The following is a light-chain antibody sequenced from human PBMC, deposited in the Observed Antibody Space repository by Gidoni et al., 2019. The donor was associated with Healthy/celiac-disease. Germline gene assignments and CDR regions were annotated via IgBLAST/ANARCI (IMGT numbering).Light chain of an antibody. CDR2: SNN. CDR3: AAWDDSLNGPSVV. Sequence: QSVLTHPPSASGTPGPRVTISCSGSSSNIGSNTVNWYQQLPGTAPKLRIYSNNQRPSGGPDRFSGSKSGTSASLAISGLQSEDEADYYCAAWDDSLNGPSVVFGGGTKLTVL. J-gene: IGLJ2*01. CDR1: SSNIGSNT. V-gene: IGLV1-44*01.